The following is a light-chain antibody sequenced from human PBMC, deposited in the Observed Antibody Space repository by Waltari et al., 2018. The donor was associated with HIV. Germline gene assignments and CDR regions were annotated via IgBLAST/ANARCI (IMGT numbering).Light chain of an antibody. CDR3: ASWDASLNGWV. J-gene: IGLJ3*02. CDR1: TSNLGIKT. Sequence: QSVVTQPPSVSGTPGQTVTISCSGSTSNLGIKTVNWYQHRPGTAPKRLIYGNYQRPSGVPDRFSASKSGTSASLAISGLQSEDEADYYCASWDASLNGWVFGGGTKLTVL. V-gene: IGLV1-44*01. CDR2: GNY.